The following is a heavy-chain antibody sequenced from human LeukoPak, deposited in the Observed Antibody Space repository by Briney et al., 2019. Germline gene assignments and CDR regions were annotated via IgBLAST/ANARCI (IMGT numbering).Heavy chain of an antibody. CDR2: ISWDGGST. V-gene: IGHV3-43*01. J-gene: IGHJ6*02. CDR1: GFTFDDYT. Sequence: GGSLRLSGAASGFTFDDYTMHWVRQAPGKGLEWVSLISWDGGSTYYADSVKGRFTISRDNSKNSLYLQMNSLRTEDTALYYCAKAIYCSSTSCYWTREDYGMDVWGQGTTVTVSS. CDR3: AKAIYCSSTSCYWTREDYGMDV. D-gene: IGHD2-2*01.